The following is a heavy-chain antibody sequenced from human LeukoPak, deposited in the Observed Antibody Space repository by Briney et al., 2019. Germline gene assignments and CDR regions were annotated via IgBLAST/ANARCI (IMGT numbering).Heavy chain of an antibody. D-gene: IGHD3-10*01. CDR2: MYTSGST. CDR3: ATAPWELGGYYYMDV. J-gene: IGHJ6*03. Sequence: SETLSLTCTVSGGSISSSNYYWSWIRQPAGKGLEWIGRMYTSGSTNYNPSLKSRVTISVDTSKNQFSLKLSSVTAADTAVYYCATAPWELGGYYYMDVWGKGTTVTISS. CDR1: GGSISSSNYY. V-gene: IGHV4-61*02.